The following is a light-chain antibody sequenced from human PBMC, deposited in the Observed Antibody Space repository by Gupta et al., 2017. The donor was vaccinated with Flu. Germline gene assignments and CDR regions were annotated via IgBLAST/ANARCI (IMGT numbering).Light chain of an antibody. J-gene: IGKJ4*01. V-gene: IGKV1-5*03. Sequence: DIQMTQSPSTLSASVGDTITITCRASQSISRWLAWYQQQPGQAPKVLVTKASNLENGVPTSFSGSGSGKKFTLTISDLQPDDFATYYCQQENISPVTFGRGTTVDI. CDR2: KAS. CDR1: QSISRW. CDR3: QQENISPVT.